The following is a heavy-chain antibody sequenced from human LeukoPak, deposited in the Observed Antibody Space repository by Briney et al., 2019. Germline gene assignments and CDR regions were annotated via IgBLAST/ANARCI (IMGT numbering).Heavy chain of an antibody. CDR1: GYTFTSYE. CDR2: MNPDSGNT. V-gene: IGHV1-8*01. Sequence: VASVKVSCKASGYTFTSYEINWVRQATGQGLEWMGWMNPDSGNTGYAQQFQGRVTMTRNTSISTAYMELSSLRSEDTAVYYCARGQIVYSFDRSGYFDYWGQGNLVTVPS. CDR3: ARGQIVYSFDRSGYFDY. D-gene: IGHD3-22*01. J-gene: IGHJ4*02.